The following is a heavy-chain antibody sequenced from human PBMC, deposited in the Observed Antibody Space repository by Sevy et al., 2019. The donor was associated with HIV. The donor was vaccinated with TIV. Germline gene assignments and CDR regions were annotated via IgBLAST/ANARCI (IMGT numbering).Heavy chain of an antibody. D-gene: IGHD1-26*01. CDR1: GGSVSSGSYY. J-gene: IGHJ6*03. V-gene: IGHV4-61*01. CDR2: IYYSGST. CDR3: ARSFGVSWEWELLLWYYYYYMDV. Sequence: SETLSLTCTVSGGSVSSGSYYWSWIRQPPGKGLEWIGYIYYSGSTNYNPSLKSRVTISVDTSKNQFSLKLSSVTAADTAVYYCARSFGVSWEWELLLWYYYYYMDVWGKGTTVTVSS.